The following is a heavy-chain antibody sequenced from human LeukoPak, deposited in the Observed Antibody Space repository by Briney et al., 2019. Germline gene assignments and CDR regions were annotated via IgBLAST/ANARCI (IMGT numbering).Heavy chain of an antibody. CDR1: GFTFSTYS. Sequence: GGSLRLSCAASGFTFSTYSMSWVRQPPGKGLEWVSYISSSGTTIRYADSMKGRFTISRDNAKNSLYLQMNSLRAEDTAVYYCARVIFGSTSDYWGQGTLVTVSS. D-gene: IGHD6-13*01. V-gene: IGHV3-48*04. CDR2: ISSSGTTI. J-gene: IGHJ4*02. CDR3: ARVIFGSTSDY.